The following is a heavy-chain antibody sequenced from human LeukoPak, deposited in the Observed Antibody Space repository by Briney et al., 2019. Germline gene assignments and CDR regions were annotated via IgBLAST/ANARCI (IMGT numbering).Heavy chain of an antibody. CDR2: MNPHSGNT. V-gene: IGHV1-8*01. J-gene: IGHJ4*02. CDR3: ARDGSRAWGLAY. D-gene: IGHD3-16*01. CDR1: GYTFTTYD. Sequence: ASVKVSCKASGYTFTTYDVSWVRQAPGQGLEWVGWMNPHSGNTGYAHKFQGRVTMTTDTSINTAYMELTSLASDDTAVYYCARDGSRAWGLAYWGQGALVAVSS.